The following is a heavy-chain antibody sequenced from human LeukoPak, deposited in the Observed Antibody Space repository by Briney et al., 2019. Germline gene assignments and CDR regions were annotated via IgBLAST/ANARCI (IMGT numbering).Heavy chain of an antibody. CDR1: GYTFTSYD. Sequence: ASVKVSCKASGYTFTSYDINWVRQATGQGLEWMGRMNPNSGNTGYAQKFQGRVTITRNTSISTAYMELSSLRSEDTAVYYCARGPRVILRWFARHNWFDPWGQGTLVTVSS. D-gene: IGHD4-23*01. V-gene: IGHV1-8*03. J-gene: IGHJ5*02. CDR3: ARGPRVILRWFARHNWFDP. CDR2: MNPNSGNT.